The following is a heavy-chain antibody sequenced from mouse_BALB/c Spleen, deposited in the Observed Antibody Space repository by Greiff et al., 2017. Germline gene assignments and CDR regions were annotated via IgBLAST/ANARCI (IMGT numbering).Heavy chain of an antibody. Sequence: DVKLVESGGGLVKPGGSLKLSCAASGFTFSSYAMSWVRQTPEKRLEWVATISSGGSYTYYPDSVKGRFTISRDNAKNTLYLQMSSLRSEDTAMYYCARQATTVVGGFDYWGQGTTLTVSS. V-gene: IGHV5-9-3*01. CDR3: ARQATTVVGGFDY. D-gene: IGHD1-1*01. CDR1: GFTFSSYA. CDR2: ISSGGSYT. J-gene: IGHJ2*01.